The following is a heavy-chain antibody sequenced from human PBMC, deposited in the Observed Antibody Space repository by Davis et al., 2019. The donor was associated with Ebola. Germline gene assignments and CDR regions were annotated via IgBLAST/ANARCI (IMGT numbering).Heavy chain of an antibody. CDR2: IRSKANSYAT. Sequence: PGGSLRLSCAASGFTFSGSAMHWVRQASGKGLEWVGRIRSKANSYATAYAASVKGRFTISRDDSKNTAYLQMNSLKTEDTAVYYCTESVAAAGHYYYYHGMDVWGQGTTVTVSS. D-gene: IGHD6-13*01. CDR1: GFTFSGSA. V-gene: IGHV3-73*01. J-gene: IGHJ6*02. CDR3: TESVAAAGHYYYYHGMDV.